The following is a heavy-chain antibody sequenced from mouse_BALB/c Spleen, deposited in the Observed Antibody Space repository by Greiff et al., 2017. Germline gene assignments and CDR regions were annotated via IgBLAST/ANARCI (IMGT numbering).Heavy chain of an antibody. CDR3: ARRASRDTCAMDY. CDR2: INPSNGRT. V-gene: IGHV1S81*02. CDR1: GYTFTSYW. J-gene: IGHJ4*01. D-gene: IGHD3-1*01. Sequence: VQLQQPGAELVKPGASVKLSCKASGYTFTSYWMHWVKQRPGQGLEWIGEINPSNGRTNYNEKFKSKATLTVDKSSSTAYMQLSSLTSEDSAVYYCARRASRDTCAMDYWGQGTSVTVSS.